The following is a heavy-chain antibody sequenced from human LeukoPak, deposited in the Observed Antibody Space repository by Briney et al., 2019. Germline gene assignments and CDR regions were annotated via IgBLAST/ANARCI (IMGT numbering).Heavy chain of an antibody. V-gene: IGHV3-30-3*01. D-gene: IGHD6-19*01. Sequence: PGGSLRLSCAASGFTFSSYAMHWVRQAPGKGLEWVAVISYDGSNKYYADSVKGRFTISRDNSKNTLYLQMNSLRAEDTAVYYCAGEYIAVAGIFDYWGQGTLVTVSS. CDR2: ISYDGSNK. CDR3: AGEYIAVAGIFDY. CDR1: GFTFSSYA. J-gene: IGHJ4*02.